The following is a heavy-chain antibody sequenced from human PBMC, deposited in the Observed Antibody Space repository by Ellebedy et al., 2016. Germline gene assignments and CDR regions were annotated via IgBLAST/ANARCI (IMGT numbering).Heavy chain of an antibody. J-gene: IGHJ3*02. V-gene: IGHV3-30*04. Sequence: GGSLRLSXAASRFTFSTYPMHWVRQAPGKALEWVAVIAYDGSDTAYADSVKGRFTISRENFKNTLYLQMNSLRLEDTAVYYCAKDVSRYRGGAFDMWGQGTTVTVS. D-gene: IGHD6-13*01. CDR3: AKDVSRYRGGAFDM. CDR1: RFTFSTYP. CDR2: IAYDGSDT.